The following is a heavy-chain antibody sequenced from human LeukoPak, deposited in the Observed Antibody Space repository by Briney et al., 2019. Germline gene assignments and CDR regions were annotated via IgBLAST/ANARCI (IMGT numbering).Heavy chain of an antibody. J-gene: IGHJ4*02. CDR3: ARDRAYYDFWSGCFDY. CDR2: IYYSGST. CDR1: GGSISSDDYY. V-gene: IGHV4-30-4*08. D-gene: IGHD3-3*01. Sequence: SETLSLTCTVSGGSISSDDYYWSWIRQPPGKGLEWIGYIYYSGSTYYNPSLKSRVTISVDTSKNQFSLKLSSVTAADTAVYYCARDRAYYDFWSGCFDYWGQGTLVTVSS.